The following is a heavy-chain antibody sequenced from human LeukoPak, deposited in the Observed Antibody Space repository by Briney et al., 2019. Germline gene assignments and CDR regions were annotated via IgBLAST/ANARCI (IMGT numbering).Heavy chain of an antibody. J-gene: IGHJ3*02. V-gene: IGHV4-61*02. Sequence: SETLSLTCTVSGGSISSSDYYWNWIRQPAGKGLEWIGRIYTSGSTNYNPSLKSRVTISVDTSKNQFSLNLSSVTAADTAVYYCARSSYYYGADAFDIWGQGTMVSVSS. CDR1: GGSISSSDYY. D-gene: IGHD3-10*01. CDR2: IYTSGST. CDR3: ARSSYYYGADAFDI.